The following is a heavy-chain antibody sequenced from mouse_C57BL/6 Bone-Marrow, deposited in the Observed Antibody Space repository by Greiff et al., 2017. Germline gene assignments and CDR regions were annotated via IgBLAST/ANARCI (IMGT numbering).Heavy chain of an antibody. CDR2: IDPSDSET. J-gene: IGHJ3*01. CDR3: ARHYDYGAWFAY. CDR1: GYTFTSYW. D-gene: IGHD2-4*01. Sequence: QVQLQQPGAELVRPGSSVKLSCKASGYTFTSYWMHWVKQRPIQGLEWIGNIDPSDSETNYNQKFKDKATLTVDKSSSTAYMQLRSLTSEDSAFYYCARHYDYGAWFAYWGQGTLVTVSA. V-gene: IGHV1-52*01.